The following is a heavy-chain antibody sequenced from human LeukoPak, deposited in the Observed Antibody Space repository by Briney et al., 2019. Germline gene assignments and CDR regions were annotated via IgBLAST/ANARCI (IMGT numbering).Heavy chain of an antibody. J-gene: IGHJ3*02. CDR1: GFTFSSYS. D-gene: IGHD5-24*01. V-gene: IGHV3-21*01. CDR2: ISSSSSYI. CDR3: ARAGDGFDAFDI. Sequence: PGGSLRLSCAASGFTFSSYSMNWVRQAPGKGLEWVSSISSSSSYIYYADSVKGRFTISRDNAKNSLYLQMNSLRAEDTAVYYCARAGDGFDAFDIWGQGTMVTVSS.